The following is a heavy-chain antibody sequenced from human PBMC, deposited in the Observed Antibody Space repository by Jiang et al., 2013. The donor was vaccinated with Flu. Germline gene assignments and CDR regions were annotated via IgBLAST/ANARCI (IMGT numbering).Heavy chain of an antibody. V-gene: IGHV1-46*01. D-gene: IGHD6-19*01. CDR2: INPSAGGT. CDR1: GYSFTTYY. Sequence: VSCKASGYSFTTYYMHWVRQAPGQGLEWMGIINPSAGGTSYAQKFQGRVTMTRDTSTSTVYMELSSLKSEDTALYYCVRVAVPGTRAHAFDYWGQGTLVTVSS. J-gene: IGHJ4*02. CDR3: VRVAVPGTRAHAFDY.